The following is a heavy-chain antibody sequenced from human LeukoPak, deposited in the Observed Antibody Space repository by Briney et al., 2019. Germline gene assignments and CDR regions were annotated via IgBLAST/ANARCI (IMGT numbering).Heavy chain of an antibody. CDR1: GFTFSRYG. CDR2: ISLDGSNK. CDR3: AKPTYGEGIFDY. V-gene: IGHV3-30*18. D-gene: IGHD3-3*01. Sequence: GGSLRLSCAASGFTFSRYGMHWVRQAPGKGLEWVAFISLDGSNKYYADSVKGRFTISRDNSMNTLYLQMNSLRAEDTAVYYCAKPTYGEGIFDYWGQGTLVTVSS. J-gene: IGHJ4*02.